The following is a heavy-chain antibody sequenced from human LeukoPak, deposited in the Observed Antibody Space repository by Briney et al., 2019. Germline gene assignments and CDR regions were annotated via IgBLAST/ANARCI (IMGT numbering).Heavy chain of an antibody. CDR2: IYYSGST. J-gene: IGHJ5*02. CDR1: GCSISSGGYY. CDR3: ARGAPGVADWFDP. Sequence: SQTLSLTCTVSGCSISSGGYYWSWIRQHPGKGLEWIGYIYYSGSTYYNPSLNSRLIISVDTSKNQFSLKLSSVTAADTAVYYCARGAPGVADWFDPWGQGTLVTVSS. D-gene: IGHD6-19*01. V-gene: IGHV4-31*03.